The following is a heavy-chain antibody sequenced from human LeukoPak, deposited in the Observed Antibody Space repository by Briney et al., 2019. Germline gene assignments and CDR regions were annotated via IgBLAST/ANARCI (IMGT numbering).Heavy chain of an antibody. CDR2: IYPGDSDT. J-gene: IGHJ4*02. CDR3: VRAAGGSTSPFDY. D-gene: IGHD6-13*01. CDR1: GYSFTSYW. Sequence: GESLKISCKGSGYSFTSYWIGWVRQMPGKGLEWMGIIYPGDSDTRYSPSFQGQVTFSADKSISTAYLQWSSLKASDTAVYYCVRAAGGSTSPFDYWGQGTLVTVSS. V-gene: IGHV5-51*01.